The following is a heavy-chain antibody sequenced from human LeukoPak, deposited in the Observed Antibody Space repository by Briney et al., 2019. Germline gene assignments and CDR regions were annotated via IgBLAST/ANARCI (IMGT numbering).Heavy chain of an antibody. D-gene: IGHD6-13*01. Sequence: GGSLRLSCAASGFTFSSYSMNWVRQAPGKGLEWVSSISSSSSYIYYADSVKGRFTIPRDNAKNSLYLQMNSLRAEDTAVYYCARDPIAAAGTWGYWGQGTLVTVSS. CDR2: ISSSSSYI. J-gene: IGHJ4*02. CDR1: GFTFSSYS. CDR3: ARDPIAAAGTWGY. V-gene: IGHV3-21*01.